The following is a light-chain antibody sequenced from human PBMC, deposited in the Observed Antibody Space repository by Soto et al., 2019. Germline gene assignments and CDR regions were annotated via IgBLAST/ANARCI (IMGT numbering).Light chain of an antibody. J-gene: IGLJ1*01. CDR2: DVS. CDR1: SSDVGGYNY. Sequence: QSVLTQPASVSGSPGLSITISCTGTSSDVGGYNYVSWYQQHPGRAPKLMIYDVSTRPSGVSSRFSGSKSGNTASLTISGLQAEDEADYYCSSFTGSTTYVFGTGTKLTVL. CDR3: SSFTGSTTYV. V-gene: IGLV2-14*01.